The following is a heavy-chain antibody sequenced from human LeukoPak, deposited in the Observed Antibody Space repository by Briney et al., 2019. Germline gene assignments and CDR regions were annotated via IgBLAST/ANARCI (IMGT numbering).Heavy chain of an antibody. J-gene: IGHJ6*03. V-gene: IGHV4-59*11. Sequence: SETLSLTCTVSGGSISGHYWSWVRQPPGEGLEWIGYIYYSGRTNYNPSLESRVTFSVDTSKNQFSLMLSSVTAADTAVYYYARYFALASSSYYYYMDVWGKGITVTVSS. CDR3: ARYFALASSSYYYYMDV. CDR2: IYYSGRT. D-gene: IGHD3-9*01. CDR1: GGSISGHY.